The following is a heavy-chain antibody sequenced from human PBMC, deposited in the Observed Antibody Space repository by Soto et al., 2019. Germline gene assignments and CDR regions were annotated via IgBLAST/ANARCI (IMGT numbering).Heavy chain of an antibody. Sequence: GGSLRLSCAASGTTFRNYAMSWVRQAPGKGLEWVSSISGSGGSTYYADSVKGRFTISRDNSKNTLYLQMNSLRAEDTAVYYCAKDPEWELPKYYFDYWGQGTLVTVPQ. V-gene: IGHV3-23*01. CDR2: ISGSGGST. J-gene: IGHJ4*02. CDR1: GTTFRNYA. D-gene: IGHD1-26*01. CDR3: AKDPEWELPKYYFDY.